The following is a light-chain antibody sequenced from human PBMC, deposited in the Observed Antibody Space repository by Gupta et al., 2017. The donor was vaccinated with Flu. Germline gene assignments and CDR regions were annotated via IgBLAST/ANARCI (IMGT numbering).Light chain of an antibody. CDR3: CSYEATVL. Sequence: GQSVAISCHGTTSDIGTYHYVSWYQQPHRKALILMIYDVSKRPSGVPDRSSCSTYGTTASLTISGLEADEEEYYYYCSYEATVLFGGGTKLTVL. CDR1: TSDIGTYHY. CDR2: DVS. J-gene: IGLJ2*01. V-gene: IGLV2-11*03.